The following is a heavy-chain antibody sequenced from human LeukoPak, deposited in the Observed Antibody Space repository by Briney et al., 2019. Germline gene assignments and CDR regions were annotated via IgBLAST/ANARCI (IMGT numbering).Heavy chain of an antibody. J-gene: IGHJ3*02. Sequence: PSETLSLTCTVSGGSISSGSYYWSWIRQPAGKGLEWIGRIYTSGSTNYNPSLKSRVTISVDTSKNQFSLKLSSVTAADTAVYYCASEGCSSTSCPASDAFDIWGQGTMVTVSS. CDR2: IYTSGST. CDR1: GGSISSGSYY. V-gene: IGHV4-61*02. D-gene: IGHD2-2*01. CDR3: ASEGCSSTSCPASDAFDI.